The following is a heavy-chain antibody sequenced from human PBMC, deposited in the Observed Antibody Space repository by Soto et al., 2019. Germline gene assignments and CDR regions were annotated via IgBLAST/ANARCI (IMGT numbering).Heavy chain of an antibody. CDR1: GGSFSGYY. J-gene: IGHJ4*02. CDR2: INHSGST. CDR3: ARDSSGLY. D-gene: IGHD3-22*01. V-gene: IGHV4-34*01. Sequence: QLQQWGAGLLKPSETLSLTCAVYGGSFSGYYWSWIRQPPGKGLEWIGEINHSGSTNYNPSLKSRVTISVDTSKNQFSLKLSSVTAADTAVYYCARDSSGLYWGQGTLVTVSS.